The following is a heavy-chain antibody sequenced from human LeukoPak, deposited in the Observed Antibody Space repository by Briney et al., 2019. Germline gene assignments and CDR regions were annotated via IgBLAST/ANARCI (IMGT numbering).Heavy chain of an antibody. Sequence: GGSLRLSCAASGFTFDDYAMHWVRQAPGKGLEWVSGISWNSGSIGYADSVKGRFTISRDNAKNSLYLQMNSLRAEDTALYYCASTSTVTADWGQGTLVTVSS. V-gene: IGHV3-9*01. CDR1: GFTFDDYA. CDR2: ISWNSGSI. J-gene: IGHJ4*02. D-gene: IGHD4-17*01. CDR3: ASTSTVTAD.